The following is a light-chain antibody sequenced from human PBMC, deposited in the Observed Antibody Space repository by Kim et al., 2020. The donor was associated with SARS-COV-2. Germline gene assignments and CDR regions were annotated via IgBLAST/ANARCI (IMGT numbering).Light chain of an antibody. CDR1: QSVSSN. CDR2: GAS. Sequence: EIVMTQSPATLSVSPGERATLSCRASQSVSSNLAWYQQKPGQAPRLLIYGASTRATGIPARFSGSGSGTEFTLTIYSLQSEDFAVYYCQQYNNWPLTFGQGTKLEI. V-gene: IGKV3-15*01. J-gene: IGKJ2*01. CDR3: QQYNNWPLT.